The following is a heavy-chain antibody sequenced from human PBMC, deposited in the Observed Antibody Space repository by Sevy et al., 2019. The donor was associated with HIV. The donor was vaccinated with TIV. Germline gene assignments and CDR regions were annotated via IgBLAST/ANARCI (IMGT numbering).Heavy chain of an antibody. CDR1: GYTFTSYG. Sequence: ASVKVSCKASGYTFTSYGISWVRQAPGQGLEWMGWISAYNGNTNYAQKLQGRVTMTTDTSTSTAYMELRSLRSDDTAVYYCARVHGDYGENYYYYYGMDVWGQGTTVTVSS. CDR2: ISAYNGNT. CDR3: ARVHGDYGENYYYYYGMDV. J-gene: IGHJ6*02. V-gene: IGHV1-18*04. D-gene: IGHD4-17*01.